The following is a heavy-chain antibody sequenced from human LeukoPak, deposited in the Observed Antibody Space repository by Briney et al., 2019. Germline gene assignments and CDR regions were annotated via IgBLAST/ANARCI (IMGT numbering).Heavy chain of an antibody. CDR2: IYYSGST. CDR3: ARTHWDRWLQSHGFDY. J-gene: IGHJ4*02. D-gene: IGHD5-24*01. V-gene: IGHV4-39*01. CDR1: GGSISSTSSF. Sequence: PSESLSLTCTVSGGSISSTSSFWGWIRQPPGKGLEWIGNIYYSGSTYYNPSLKSRVTISVDTSKNQFSLKLSSVTAADTAVYCCARTHWDRWLQSHGFDYWGQGTLVTVSS.